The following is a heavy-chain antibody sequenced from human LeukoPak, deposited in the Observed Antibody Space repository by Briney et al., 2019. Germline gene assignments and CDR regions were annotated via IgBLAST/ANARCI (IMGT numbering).Heavy chain of an antibody. CDR3: ARECTVTTVGGSFDWFDP. CDR1: GGSISSGDYY. Sequence: SQTLSLTCTVSGGSISSGDYYWSWIRQPPGKGLEWIGYIYYSGSTYYNPSLKSRVTISVDTSKNQFSLKLSSVTAADTAVYYCARECTVTTVGGSFDWFDPWGQGTLVTVSP. D-gene: IGHD4-17*01. CDR2: IYYSGST. J-gene: IGHJ5*02. V-gene: IGHV4-30-4*08.